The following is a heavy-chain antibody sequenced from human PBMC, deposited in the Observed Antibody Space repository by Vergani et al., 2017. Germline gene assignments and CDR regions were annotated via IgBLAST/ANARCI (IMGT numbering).Heavy chain of an antibody. CDR3: ARESYDDETGYMPSFEY. V-gene: IGHV4-61*02. CDR1: GGSLTGDSYY. D-gene: IGHD3-9*01. Sequence: QVQLQESGPGLVKPSQTLSLTCTVSGGSLTGDSYYWTWIRQPAGKGLEWIGRIYINANTNYNPSLQSRVTISLDTSKNQFSLSLSSVTAADTAMYYCARESYDDETGYMPSFEYWGQGALVTVSS. CDR2: IYINANT. J-gene: IGHJ4*02.